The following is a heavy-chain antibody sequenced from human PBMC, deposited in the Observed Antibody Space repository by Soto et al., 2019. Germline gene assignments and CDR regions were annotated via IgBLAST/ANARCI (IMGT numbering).Heavy chain of an antibody. J-gene: IGHJ6*02. CDR1: GFTFSSYD. Sequence: GGSLRLSCAASGFTFSSYDMHWVRQATGKGLEWVSAIGTAGDTYYPGSVKGRFTISRENAKNSLYLQMNSLRAGDKAVYYCARDGGIAAGNYYYGMDVWGQGTTVTVSS. CDR2: IGTAGDT. D-gene: IGHD6-25*01. CDR3: ARDGGIAAGNYYYGMDV. V-gene: IGHV3-13*01.